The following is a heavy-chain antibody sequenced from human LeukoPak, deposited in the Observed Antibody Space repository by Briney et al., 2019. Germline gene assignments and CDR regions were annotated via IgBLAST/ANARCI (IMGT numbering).Heavy chain of an antibody. V-gene: IGHV1-18*01. Sequence: ASVKVSCKASGYTFTNYDINWVRQAPGQGLEWMGWISAYNGNTNYAQKLQGRVTMTTDTSTSTAYMELRSLRSDDTAVYYCARDQDSGYPFDYWGQGTLVTVSS. CDR1: GYTFTNYD. CDR3: ARDQDSGYPFDY. CDR2: ISAYNGNT. D-gene: IGHD5-12*01. J-gene: IGHJ4*02.